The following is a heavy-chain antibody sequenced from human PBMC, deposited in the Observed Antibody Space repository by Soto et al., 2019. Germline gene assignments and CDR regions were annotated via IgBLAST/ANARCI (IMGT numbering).Heavy chain of an antibody. CDR3: EGDYGGRFDP. D-gene: IGHD4-17*01. CDR2: IYYSGDT. Sequence: PTETLSLTCTVSGDSIISDHYYWSWIRQTPGKGLEWIGYIYYSGDTNNSPSLKSRVIISVDTSKNQFSLKLSSVTAADTVVYYCEGDYGGRFDPWGQGTLVTGS. V-gene: IGHV4-30-4*01. J-gene: IGHJ5*01. CDR1: GDSIISDHYY.